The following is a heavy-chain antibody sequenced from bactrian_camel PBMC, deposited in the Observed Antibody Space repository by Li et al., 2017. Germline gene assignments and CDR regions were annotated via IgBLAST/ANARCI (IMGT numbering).Heavy chain of an antibody. CDR3: AANLASGPS. D-gene: IGHD2*01. CDR2: INSGGST. Sequence: DVQLVESGGGSVQAGGSLRLSCVFSEWKYKHSDMYCMGWFRQAPGKGLEWVSSINSGGSTSYADSVKGRFTISRDNAKNTLYLQMNSLKTEDTAVYYCAANLASGPSRGQGTQVTVS. J-gene: IGHJ6*01. V-gene: IGHV3S40*01. CDR1: EWKYKHSDMYC.